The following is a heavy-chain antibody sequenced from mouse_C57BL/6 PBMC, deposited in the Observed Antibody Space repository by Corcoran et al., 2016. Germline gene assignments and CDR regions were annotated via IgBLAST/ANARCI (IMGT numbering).Heavy chain of an antibody. Sequence: QIPLVQSGPELKKPGETVKISCKASGSTFTTYGMSWVKQAPGKGLKWMGWINTYSGVPTYADDFKGRFAFSLETSASTAYLQINNLKNEDTATYFCARLYGSSYYFDHWGQGTTLTVSS. CDR1: GSTFTTYG. CDR2: INTYSGVP. CDR3: ARLYGSSYYFDH. D-gene: IGHD1-1*01. J-gene: IGHJ2*01. V-gene: IGHV9-3*01.